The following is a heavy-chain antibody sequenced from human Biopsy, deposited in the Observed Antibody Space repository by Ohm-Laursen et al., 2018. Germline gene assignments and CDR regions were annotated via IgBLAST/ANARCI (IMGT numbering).Heavy chain of an antibody. V-gene: IGHV4-34*01. CDR3: AKNLAVSSYALDI. Sequence: GTLSLTCAVYGESFSGYYWTWIRQPPGKGLEWIGEINHSRSTDSNPTLKRRVTISVDMSKNQFSLRMSSLTAADTAVYYCAKNLAVSSYALDIWGQGTMVTVSS. D-gene: IGHD2/OR15-2a*01. J-gene: IGHJ3*02. CDR1: GESFSGYY. CDR2: INHSRST.